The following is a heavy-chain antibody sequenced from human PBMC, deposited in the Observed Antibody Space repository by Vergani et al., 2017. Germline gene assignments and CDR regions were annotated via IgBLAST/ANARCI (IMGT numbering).Heavy chain of an antibody. CDR1: GFTFSSYG. CDR3: AREDIVVENYGMDV. Sequence: QVQLVESGGGVVQPGRSLRLSCAASGFTFSSYGMHWVRQAPGKGLEWVAVIWYDGSNKYYADSVKGRFTISRDNSKNTLYLQMNSLRAEDTAVYYCAREDIVVENYGMDVWGQGTTVTVSS. CDR2: IWYDGSNK. D-gene: IGHD2-15*01. V-gene: IGHV3-33*01. J-gene: IGHJ6*02.